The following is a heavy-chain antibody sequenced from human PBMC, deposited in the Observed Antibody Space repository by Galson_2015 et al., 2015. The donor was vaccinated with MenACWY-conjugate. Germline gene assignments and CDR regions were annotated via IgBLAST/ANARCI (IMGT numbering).Heavy chain of an antibody. D-gene: IGHD1-1*01. Sequence: SLRLSCAASGFTFGDYAMSWFRQAPGKGLEWVGFIRSKAYGGTTEYAASVKGRFTISRDDSKSIAYLQMNSLKTEDTAVYYCTREASSMEEYYFDYWGQGTLVTVSS. CDR1: GFTFGDYA. CDR2: IRSKAYGGTT. CDR3: TREASSMEEYYFDY. J-gene: IGHJ4*02. V-gene: IGHV3-49*03.